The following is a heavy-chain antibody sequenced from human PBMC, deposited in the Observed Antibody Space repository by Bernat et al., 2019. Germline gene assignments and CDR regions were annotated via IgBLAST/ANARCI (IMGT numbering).Heavy chain of an antibody. D-gene: IGHD6-13*01. CDR3: ARGRVSVRPPKYSSSWYGLVY. CDR1: GYSISSGYY. J-gene: IGHJ4*02. CDR2: IYHSGST. V-gene: IGHV4-38-2*01. Sequence: QVQLQESGPGLVKPSETLSLTCAVSGYSISSGYYWGWIRQPPGKGLEWIGSIYHSGSTYYNPSLKSRVTISVDTSKNQFSLKLSSVTAADTAVYYCARGRVSVRPPKYSSSWYGLVYWGQGTLVTVSS.